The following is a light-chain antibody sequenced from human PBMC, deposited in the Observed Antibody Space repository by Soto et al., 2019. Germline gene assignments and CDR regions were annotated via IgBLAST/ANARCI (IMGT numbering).Light chain of an antibody. CDR3: QQYSDYSPRT. CDR2: DSS. Sequence: DIQMTQSPSTLSASVGDRVTITCRASQSINNWLDWYQQKPGKAPNLLISDSSDLQSGVPSRFSGSGSGTEFTLTISSLQPDDFATYYCQQYSDYSPRTFAQGTKVEIK. CDR1: QSINNW. V-gene: IGKV1-5*01. J-gene: IGKJ1*01.